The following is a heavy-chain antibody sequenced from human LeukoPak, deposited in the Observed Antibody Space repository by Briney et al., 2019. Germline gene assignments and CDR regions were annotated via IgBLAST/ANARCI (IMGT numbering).Heavy chain of an antibody. D-gene: IGHD1-26*01. CDR2: IIGSGGST. V-gene: IGHV3-23*01. Sequence: TGGSLRLSCAASGFTFSSYAMNWVRQAPGKGLEWVSGIIGSGGSTYYADSVKGRLTISRDNSKNTLYLQMNSLRAEDTAVYYCAKGSCLRLGPTVEYYFDNWGQGTLVTVSS. CDR1: GFTFSSYA. CDR3: AKGSCLRLGPTVEYYFDN. J-gene: IGHJ4*02.